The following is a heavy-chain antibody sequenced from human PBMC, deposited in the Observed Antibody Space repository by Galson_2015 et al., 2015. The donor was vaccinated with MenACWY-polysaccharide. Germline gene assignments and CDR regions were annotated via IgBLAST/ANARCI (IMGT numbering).Heavy chain of an antibody. Sequence: SLRLSCAVSGFTFHSYTMSWVRQAPGKGLEWVSGISGSGASTYYADSVKGRFTISRDNSRNTLYLQRNSLRAEDTAIYYCANPGLSTGRASDVDFWGQGTLVTVSS. J-gene: IGHJ4*02. D-gene: IGHD2-2*01. CDR1: GFTFHSYT. CDR3: ANPGLSTGRASDVDF. V-gene: IGHV3-23*01. CDR2: ISGSGAST.